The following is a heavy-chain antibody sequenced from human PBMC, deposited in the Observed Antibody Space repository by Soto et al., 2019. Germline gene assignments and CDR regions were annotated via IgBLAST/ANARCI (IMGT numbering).Heavy chain of an antibody. CDR1: GFTFSSYW. Sequence: GGSLRLSCAASGFTFSSYWMHWVRQAPGKGLVWVSRINSDGSSTSYADSVKGRFTISRDNAKNTLYLQMNSLRVEDTAVYYCARDPPVLRFLEAENWFDPWGQGTLVTVSS. D-gene: IGHD3-3*01. V-gene: IGHV3-74*01. CDR2: INSDGSST. J-gene: IGHJ5*02. CDR3: ARDPPVLRFLEAENWFDP.